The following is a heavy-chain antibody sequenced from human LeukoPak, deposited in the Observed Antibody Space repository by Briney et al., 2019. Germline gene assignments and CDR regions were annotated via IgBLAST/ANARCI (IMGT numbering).Heavy chain of an antibody. J-gene: IGHJ5*02. CDR2: IYHSGST. CDR3: ASSYSSGWYSFGWFDP. V-gene: IGHV4-59*01. CDR1: GGSISTYY. Sequence: SETLSLTCTVSGGSISTYYWNWIRQPPGKGLEWIGYIYHSGSTNYNPSLQSRVTISVDTSKNQFSLNLNSVTAADTAVYYCASSYSSGWYSFGWFDPWGQGTLVTVSS. D-gene: IGHD6-19*01.